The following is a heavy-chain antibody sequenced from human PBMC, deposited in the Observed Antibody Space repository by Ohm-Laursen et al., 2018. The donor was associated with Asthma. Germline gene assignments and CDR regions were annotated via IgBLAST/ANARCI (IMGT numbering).Heavy chain of an antibody. CDR3: ARDRVDYGDYVPYYYYYGMDV. V-gene: IGHV4-31*03. CDR1: GASISSGDYY. D-gene: IGHD4-17*01. J-gene: IGHJ6*02. CDR2: IYNSGST. Sequence: TLSLTCTVSGASISSGDYYWSWIRQHPGKGLEWIGYIYNSGSTYYNPSLKSRVTISVDTSKNQFSLKLSSVTAADTAVYYCARDRVDYGDYVPYYYYYGMDVWGQGTTVTVSS.